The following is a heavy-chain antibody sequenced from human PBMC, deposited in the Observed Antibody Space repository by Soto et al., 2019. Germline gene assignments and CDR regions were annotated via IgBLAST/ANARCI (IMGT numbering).Heavy chain of an antibody. D-gene: IGHD6-13*01. J-gene: IGHJ5*02. CDR2: ISGSGGST. V-gene: IGHV3-23*01. Sequence: EVQLLESGGGLVQPGGSLRLSCAASGFTFSSYAMSWVRQAPGKGLEWVSAISGSGGSTYYADSVKGRFTISRDNSKNTLYLQMNSLRAEDTAVYYCAKDPYSSSWYQANWFDPWGQGTLVTVSS. CDR3: AKDPYSSSWYQANWFDP. CDR1: GFTFSSYA.